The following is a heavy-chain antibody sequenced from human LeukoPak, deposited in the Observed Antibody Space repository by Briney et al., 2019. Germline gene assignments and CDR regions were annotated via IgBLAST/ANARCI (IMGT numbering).Heavy chain of an antibody. CDR1: GGSISSYY. J-gene: IGHJ4*02. CDR2: IYYSGST. CDR3: ARAGGDTTPQAKSYYFDY. V-gene: IGHV4-59*01. Sequence: SETLPLTCTVSGGSISSYYWSWIRQPPGKGLEWIGYIYYSGSTNYNPSLKSRVTISVDTSKNQFSLKLSSVTAADTAVYYCARAGGDTTPQAKSYYFDYWGQGTLVTVSS. D-gene: IGHD2-21*01.